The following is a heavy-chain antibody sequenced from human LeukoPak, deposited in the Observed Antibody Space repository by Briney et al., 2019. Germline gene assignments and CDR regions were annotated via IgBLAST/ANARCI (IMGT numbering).Heavy chain of an antibody. D-gene: IGHD6-6*01. CDR2: ISSSSSTI. V-gene: IGHV3-48*01. Sequence: GGSLRLSCAASGFTFSSYSMNWVRQAPGKGLEWVSYISSSSSTIYYADSMKGRFTISRDNAKNSLYLQMNSLRAEDTAVYYCARDRVAARLYYYYYMDVWGKGTTVTVSS. J-gene: IGHJ6*03. CDR3: ARDRVAARLYYYYYMDV. CDR1: GFTFSSYS.